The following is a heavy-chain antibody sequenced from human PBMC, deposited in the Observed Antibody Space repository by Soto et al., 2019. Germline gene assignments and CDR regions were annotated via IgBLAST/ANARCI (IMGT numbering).Heavy chain of an antibody. CDR2: IKQDGSEK. CDR1: GFTFSSYW. V-gene: IGHV3-7*05. Sequence: GGSLRLSCAASGFTFSSYWMIWVRQAPGKGLEWVANIKQDGSEKYYVDSVKGRFTISRDNAKNSLYLQMNSLRAEDTAVYYCARDPEGGTGAFDIWGQGTMVTVSS. CDR3: ARDPEGGTGAFDI. J-gene: IGHJ3*02.